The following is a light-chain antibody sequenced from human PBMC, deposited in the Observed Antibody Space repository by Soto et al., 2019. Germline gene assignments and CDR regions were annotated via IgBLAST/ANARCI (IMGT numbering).Light chain of an antibody. Sequence: QSVLTQPPSVSAAPGQTVTLSCSGSTSNIQKNRVSWYQHLPGTAPKPLIYDDNKRYSGIPDRFSGSKSGTSATLHITGLQTGDEADYYCAAWDSGLSAGVFGGGTKLTVL. CDR1: TSNIQKNR. CDR2: DDN. CDR3: AAWDSGLSAGV. V-gene: IGLV1-51*01. J-gene: IGLJ2*01.